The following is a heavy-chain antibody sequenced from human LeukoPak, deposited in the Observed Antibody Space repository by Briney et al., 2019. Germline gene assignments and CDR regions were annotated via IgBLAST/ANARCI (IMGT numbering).Heavy chain of an antibody. Sequence: GGSLRLSCAASGFTFSTYALNWVRQAPGKGPEWVSAISDSGGAIFYADSVKGSFTMSRDNSKNSLFLKMNSLRAEGTALYYCARIGSAAFTDYWGQGTLVTVSS. CDR1: GFTFSTYA. CDR3: ARIGSAAFTDY. V-gene: IGHV3-23*01. D-gene: IGHD3-3*02. CDR2: ISDSGGAI. J-gene: IGHJ4*02.